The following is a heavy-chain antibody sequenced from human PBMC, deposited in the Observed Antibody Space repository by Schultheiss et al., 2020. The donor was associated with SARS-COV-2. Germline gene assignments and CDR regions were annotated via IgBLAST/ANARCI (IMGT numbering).Heavy chain of an antibody. Sequence: SETLSLTCTVSGGSISSYYWSWIRQPAGKGLEWIGRIYTSGSTNYNPSLKSRVTISVDTSKNQFSLKLSSVTAADTAVYYCARGLGEQQLVYYYYMDVWGKGTTVTVSS. D-gene: IGHD6-13*01. CDR1: GGSISSYY. CDR2: IYTSGST. J-gene: IGHJ6*03. V-gene: IGHV4-4*07. CDR3: ARGLGEQQLVYYYYMDV.